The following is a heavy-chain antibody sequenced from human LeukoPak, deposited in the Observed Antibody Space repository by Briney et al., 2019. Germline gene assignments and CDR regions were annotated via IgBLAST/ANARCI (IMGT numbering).Heavy chain of an antibody. CDR1: GGSISSYY. CDR2: IYYSGSP. Sequence: SETLSLTCTVSGGSISSYYWSWIRQPPGKGLEWIGYIYYSGSPNYNPSLKSRVTISVDTSKNQFSLKLSSVTAADTAVYYCARLSGPRHYDILTGYYLARNDPSWFDPWGQGTLVTVSS. J-gene: IGHJ5*02. D-gene: IGHD3-9*01. V-gene: IGHV4-59*08. CDR3: ARLSGPRHYDILTGYYLARNDPSWFDP.